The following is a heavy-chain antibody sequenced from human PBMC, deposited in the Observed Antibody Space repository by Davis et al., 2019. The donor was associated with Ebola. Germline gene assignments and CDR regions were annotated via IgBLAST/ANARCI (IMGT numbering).Heavy chain of an antibody. CDR3: ARIPYYYYYYMDV. D-gene: IGHD2-2*02. CDR2: ISGSGGST. J-gene: IGHJ6*03. V-gene: IGHV3-23*01. Sequence: GGSLRLSCAASGFTFSSYSMNWVRQAPGKGLEWVSAISGSGGSTYYADSVKGRFTISRDNSKNTLYLQMYSLRAEDTAVYYCARIPYYYYYYMDVWGKGTTVTVSS. CDR1: GFTFSSYS.